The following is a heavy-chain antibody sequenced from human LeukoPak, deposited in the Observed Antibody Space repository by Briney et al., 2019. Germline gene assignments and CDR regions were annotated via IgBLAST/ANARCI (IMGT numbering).Heavy chain of an antibody. D-gene: IGHD6-13*01. CDR2: FDAEDGQT. V-gene: IGHV1-24*01. Sequence: ASVKVSCKVSRYTLTQLSMHWVRQAPGKERAGMGGFDAEDGQTIYAQKFQGRVTMTEDTSTDTAYMELSSLRSEDTAVYYCATVGPIAAALVAWGQGTLVTVSS. CDR1: RYTLTQLS. CDR3: ATVGPIAAALVA. J-gene: IGHJ4*02.